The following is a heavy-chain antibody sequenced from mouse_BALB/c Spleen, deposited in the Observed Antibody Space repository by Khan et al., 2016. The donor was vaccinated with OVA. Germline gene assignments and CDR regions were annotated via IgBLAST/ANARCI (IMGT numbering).Heavy chain of an antibody. CDR2: IYPGDGNT. V-gene: IGHV1-80*01. J-gene: IGHJ3*01. CDR1: GYAFSSYW. D-gene: IGHD2-14*01. CDR3: PRLGYWLAY. Sequence: QVQLKESGAELVRPGSSVKISCKASGYAFSSYWMNWVKQRPGQGLEWIGQIYPGDGNTHYNGNFKGKATLTADKSSSTAYMQLSSLTSDDSAVYFCPRLGYWLAYWGQGTLVTVSA.